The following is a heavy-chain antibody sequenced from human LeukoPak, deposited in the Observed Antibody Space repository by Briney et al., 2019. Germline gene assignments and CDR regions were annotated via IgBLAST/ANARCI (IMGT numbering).Heavy chain of an antibody. Sequence: GGSLRLSCAASGFSVSNTYMSWVRQAPGKGLEWVSIIYSGGNTYYADSVKGRFTISRDNSKNTLYLQMNRLGPEDTAVYYCARGTVTAPDYWGQGTLVTVSS. V-gene: IGHV3-53*01. D-gene: IGHD2-21*02. J-gene: IGHJ4*02. CDR2: IYSGGNT. CDR1: GFSVSNTY. CDR3: ARGTVTAPDY.